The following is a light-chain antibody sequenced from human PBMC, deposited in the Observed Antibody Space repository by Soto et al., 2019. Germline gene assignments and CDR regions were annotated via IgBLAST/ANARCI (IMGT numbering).Light chain of an antibody. J-gene: IGKJ2*01. CDR2: GSS. V-gene: IGKV3D-15*01. CDR1: QSVSNN. Sequence: EIVMTQSPATLSVSPGERATLSCRASQSVSNNLAWYWQKPGQAPRLLIYGSSTRATGFPARFSGSGSGTEFTLTISSLQSEDFAVYYCQQYNKWPQTFGQGTKLEIK. CDR3: QQYNKWPQT.